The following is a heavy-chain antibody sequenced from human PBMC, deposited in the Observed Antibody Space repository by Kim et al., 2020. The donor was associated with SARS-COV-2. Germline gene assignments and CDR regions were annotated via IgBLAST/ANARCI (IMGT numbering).Heavy chain of an antibody. Sequence: GGSLRLSCAASGFTFSNAWMSWVRQAPGKGLEWVGRIKSKTDGGTTDYAAPVKGRFTISRDDSKNTLYLQMNSLKTEDTAVYYCTTDYYDSSGYYYARGSFDYWGQGTLVTVSS. V-gene: IGHV3-15*01. J-gene: IGHJ4*02. D-gene: IGHD3-22*01. CDR2: IKSKTDGGTT. CDR1: GFTFSNAW. CDR3: TTDYYDSSGYYYARGSFDY.